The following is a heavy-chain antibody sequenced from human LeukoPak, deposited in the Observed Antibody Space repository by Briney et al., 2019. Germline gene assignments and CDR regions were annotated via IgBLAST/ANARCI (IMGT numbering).Heavy chain of an antibody. D-gene: IGHD6-19*01. CDR2: IKQDGSDK. CDR3: ASPVAGTLYYFDY. CDR1: GFTFSSYW. Sequence: GGSLRLSCAASGFTFSSYWMSWVRQAPGKGLEWVAGIKQDGSDKYYVDSVKGRFTISRDNAKNSLYLQMNSLRAEDTAVYYCASPVAGTLYYFDYWGQGTLVTVSS. V-gene: IGHV3-7*01. J-gene: IGHJ4*02.